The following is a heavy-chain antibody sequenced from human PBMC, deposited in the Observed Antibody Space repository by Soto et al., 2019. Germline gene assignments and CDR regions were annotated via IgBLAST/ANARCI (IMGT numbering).Heavy chain of an antibody. Sequence: GASLKISCKGSGYNFITDWISWVRQMPGKGLEWMGRIDPTDSYTKYSPSFEGHVTISADKSISTAYLQWSSLKASDSAVYYCARLSRASFALDVWGQGTTVTVSS. CDR3: ARLSRASFALDV. V-gene: IGHV5-10-1*01. J-gene: IGHJ6*02. D-gene: IGHD3-16*01. CDR1: GYNFITDW. CDR2: IDPTDSYT.